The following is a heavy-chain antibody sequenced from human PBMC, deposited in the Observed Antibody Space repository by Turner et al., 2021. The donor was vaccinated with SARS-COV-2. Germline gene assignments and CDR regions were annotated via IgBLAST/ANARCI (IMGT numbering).Heavy chain of an antibody. CDR2: VNPNSGGT. Sequence: QVQLLQSAAEVKKPGATVKGSCKTSGYTFFDYYVHWVRQAPGQGREWMGWVNPNSGGTDNAQEVQGRVSMTRDTSISTAYMELSRLRSDDTAVDYCAVLGSSVLVVADYWGQGTLVTVSS. J-gene: IGHJ4*02. CDR3: AVLGSSVLVVADY. D-gene: IGHD2-2*01. V-gene: IGHV1-2*02. CDR1: GYTFFDYY.